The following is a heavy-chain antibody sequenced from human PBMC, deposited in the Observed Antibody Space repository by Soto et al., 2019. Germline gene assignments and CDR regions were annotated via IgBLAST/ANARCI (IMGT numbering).Heavy chain of an antibody. J-gene: IGHJ4*02. CDR2: ISYDGSST. V-gene: IGHV3-30*18. CDR1: EFTFSNYG. D-gene: IGHD6-13*01. Sequence: QVQLVESGGGVVQPGRSLRLSCAASEFTFSNYGMHWVRQAPGKGLEWVAIISYDGSSTSYADSVKGRFTISRDNSKNTLYLQMNSLRAEDTAVYYCAQDRRSSWALDSWGQGTLVTVSS. CDR3: AQDRRSSWALDS.